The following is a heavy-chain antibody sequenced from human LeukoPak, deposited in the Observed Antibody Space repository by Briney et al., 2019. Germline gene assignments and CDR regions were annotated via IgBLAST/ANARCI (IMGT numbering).Heavy chain of an antibody. J-gene: IGHJ4*02. CDR2: IYSSGTT. CDR3: ARERKIMFGGVTPSCFDY. CDR1: GFTVSSNY. D-gene: IGHD3-16*01. Sequence: GGSLRLSCAASGFTVSSNYMSWVRQAPGKGLEWVSVIYSSGTTSYADSVKGRFTISRDNSKNTLYLQMNSLRVEDTAVYYCARERKIMFGGVTPSCFDYWGQGTLVTVSS. V-gene: IGHV3-53*01.